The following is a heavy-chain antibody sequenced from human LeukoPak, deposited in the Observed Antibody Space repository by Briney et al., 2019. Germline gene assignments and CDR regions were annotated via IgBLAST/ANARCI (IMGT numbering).Heavy chain of an antibody. Sequence: GGSLRLSCAASGFTFSSYSMNRVRQAPGKGLEWVSSISSSSYIYYADSVKGRFTISRDNAKNSLYLQMNSLRAEDTAVYYCARDMDTTRRQFDYWDQGTLVTVSS. CDR3: ARDMDTTRRQFDY. V-gene: IGHV3-21*01. CDR2: ISSSSYI. J-gene: IGHJ4*02. CDR1: GFTFSSYS. D-gene: IGHD5-18*01.